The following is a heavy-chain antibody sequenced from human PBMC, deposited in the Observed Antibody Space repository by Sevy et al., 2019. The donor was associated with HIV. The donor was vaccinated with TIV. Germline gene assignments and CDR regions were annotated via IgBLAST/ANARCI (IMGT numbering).Heavy chain of an antibody. Sequence: GGSLRLSCAASGFAFNSYALYWVRQAPGKGLEWVAVISYDGSYKYYADSLKGRFTISRDNSKNTQFLQMNSLRTEDTAVYYCARDAAEGPYGDTWHSNWFDPWGQGTLVTVSS. J-gene: IGHJ5*02. CDR3: ARDAAEGPYGDTWHSNWFDP. CDR2: ISYDGSYK. V-gene: IGHV3-30*04. D-gene: IGHD2-2*02. CDR1: GFAFNSYA.